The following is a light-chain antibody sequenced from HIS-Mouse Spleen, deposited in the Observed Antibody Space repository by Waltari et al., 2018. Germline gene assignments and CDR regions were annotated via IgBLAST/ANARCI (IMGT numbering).Light chain of an antibody. V-gene: IGLV2-23*01. CDR3: CSYAGSSTWV. CDR1: SSDVGSYNL. Sequence: QSALTQPASVSGSPGQSITISCTGTSSDVGSYNLVSWYQQHPGKPPKLMIYEGSKRPSGVSNRFSGSKSGNTASLTISGLQAEDEADYYCCSYAGSSTWVFGGGTKLT. J-gene: IGLJ3*02. CDR2: EGS.